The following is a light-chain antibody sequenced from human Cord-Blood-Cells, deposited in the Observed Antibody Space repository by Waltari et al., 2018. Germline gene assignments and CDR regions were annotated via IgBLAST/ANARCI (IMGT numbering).Light chain of an antibody. CDR3: NSRDSSGNHWV. Sequence: SSELTQDPAVSVALGQTVRITCHGDSLRSYYASWYQQKPGQAPVLVIYGKNNRPSGIPYRFSGSSSGNTASLTITGAQAEDEADYYCNSRDSSGNHWVFGGGTKLTVL. J-gene: IGLJ3*02. V-gene: IGLV3-19*01. CDR2: GKN. CDR1: SLRSYY.